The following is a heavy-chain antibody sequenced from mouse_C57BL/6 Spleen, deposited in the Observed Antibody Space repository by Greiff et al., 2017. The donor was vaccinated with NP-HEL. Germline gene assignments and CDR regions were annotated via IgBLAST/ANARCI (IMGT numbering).Heavy chain of an antibody. CDR2: ISSGSSTI. V-gene: IGHV5-17*01. CDR3: ARSGYYDYDVGYFDY. Sequence: EVQRVESGGGLVKPGGSLKLSCAASGFTFSDYGMHWVRQAPEKGLEWVAYISSGSSTIYYADTVKGRFTISRDNAKNTLYLQVTSLRSEDTAMYYCARSGYYDYDVGYFDYWGQGTTLTVSS. D-gene: IGHD2-4*01. CDR1: GFTFSDYG. J-gene: IGHJ2*01.